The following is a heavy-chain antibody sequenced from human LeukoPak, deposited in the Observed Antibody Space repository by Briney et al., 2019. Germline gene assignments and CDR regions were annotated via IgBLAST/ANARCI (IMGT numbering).Heavy chain of an antibody. D-gene: IGHD2-15*01. CDR2: IYYSGST. CDR1: GGSISSYY. V-gene: IGHV4-59*01. CDR3: AKDLVLRRRAVAATAYYFDY. Sequence: SETLSLTCTVSGGSISSYYWSWIRQPPGKGLEWIGYIYYSGSTNYNPSLKSRVTISVDTSKNQFSLKLSSVTAADTAVYYCAKDLVLRRRAVAATAYYFDYWGQGTLVTVSS. J-gene: IGHJ4*02.